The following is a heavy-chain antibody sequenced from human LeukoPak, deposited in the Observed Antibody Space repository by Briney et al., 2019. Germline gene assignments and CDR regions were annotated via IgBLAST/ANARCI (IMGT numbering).Heavy chain of an antibody. CDR3: ASETLGYCSGGSCYFEEYNWFDP. CDR1: GGSISSSSYC. V-gene: IGHV4-39*01. Sequence: PSETLSLTCTVSGGSISSSSYCWGWIRQPPGKGLEWIGSIYYSGSTYYNPSLKSRVTISVDTSKNQFSLKLSSVTAADTAVYYCASETLGYCSGGSCYFEEYNWFDPWGQGTLVTVSS. D-gene: IGHD2-15*01. J-gene: IGHJ5*02. CDR2: IYYSGST.